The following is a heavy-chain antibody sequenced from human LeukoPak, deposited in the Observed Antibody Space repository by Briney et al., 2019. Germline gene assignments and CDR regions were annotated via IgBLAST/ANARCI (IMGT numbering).Heavy chain of an antibody. CDR2: IYSGGST. CDR3: ARERKWGTVTDFDY. Sequence: PGGSLRLSCAASGFTVSNNYMTWVRQAPGKGLKWVSVIYSGGSTYYADSVKGRFTISRDNSKNTLYLQMNSLRAEDTAVYYCARERKWGTVTDFDYWGQGTLVTVSS. D-gene: IGHD4-17*01. V-gene: IGHV3-53*01. J-gene: IGHJ4*02. CDR1: GFTVSNNY.